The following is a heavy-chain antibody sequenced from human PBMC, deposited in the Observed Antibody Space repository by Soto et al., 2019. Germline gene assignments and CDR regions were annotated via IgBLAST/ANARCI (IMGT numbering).Heavy chain of an antibody. CDR1: GGTFSSYA. CDR2: IIPIFGTA. D-gene: IGHD6-19*01. V-gene: IGHV1-69*06. Sequence: SVKVSCKASGGTFSSYAISWVRQAPGQGLEWMGGIIPIFGTANYAQKFQGRVTITADKSTSTAYMELSSLRSEDTAVYYCARGGIAVAGSYYYYYGMDVWGQGTTVTVSS. CDR3: ARGGIAVAGSYYYYYGMDV. J-gene: IGHJ6*02.